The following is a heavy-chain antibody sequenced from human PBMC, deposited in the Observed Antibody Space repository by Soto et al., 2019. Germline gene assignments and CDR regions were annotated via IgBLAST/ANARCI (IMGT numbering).Heavy chain of an antibody. V-gene: IGHV3-23*01. J-gene: IGHJ6*03. Sequence: EVQLLESGGGLVQPGGSLRLSCAASGFTFSSYAMSWVRQAPGKGLEGVSAISGSGGSTYYAAPVKGRFTISRHNSKNTLYLQMNSLRAEDTAVYYCAKDLGNEYSNYGPYYYYYMDVWGKGTTVTVSS. CDR1: GFTFSSYA. CDR3: AKDLGNEYSNYGPYYYYYMDV. D-gene: IGHD4-4*01. CDR2: ISGSGGST.